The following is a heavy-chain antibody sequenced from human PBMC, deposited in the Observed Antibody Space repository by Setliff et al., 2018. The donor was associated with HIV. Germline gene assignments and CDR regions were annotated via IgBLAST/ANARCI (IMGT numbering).Heavy chain of an antibody. CDR1: GYSISTAYY. Sequence: SETLSLTCAVSGYSISTAYYWGWIRQPPGKGLEWIGSVYHSGTTYYNPSLKSRVTISVDMSNNKFSLKLSSVTAADTAVYYCARGKWLVQNFYSYYMDVWGKGTTVTVSS. V-gene: IGHV4-38-2*01. J-gene: IGHJ6*03. D-gene: IGHD6-19*01. CDR2: VYHSGTT. CDR3: ARGKWLVQNFYSYYMDV.